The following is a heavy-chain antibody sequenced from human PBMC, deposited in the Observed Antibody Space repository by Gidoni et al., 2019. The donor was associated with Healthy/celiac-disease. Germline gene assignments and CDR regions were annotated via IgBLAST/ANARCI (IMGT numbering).Heavy chain of an antibody. V-gene: IGHV3-9*01. D-gene: IGHD5-12*01. CDR3: AKMGGVEMATIKGGGWFDP. J-gene: IGHJ5*02. CDR1: GFTFDDYA. Sequence: EVQLVESGGGLVQPGRSLRLSCAASGFTFDDYAMHWVRQAPGKGLEWVSGISWNSGSIGYADSVKGRFTISRDNAKNSLYLQMNSLRAEDTALYYCAKMGGVEMATIKGGGWFDPWGQGTLVTVSS. CDR2: ISWNSGSI.